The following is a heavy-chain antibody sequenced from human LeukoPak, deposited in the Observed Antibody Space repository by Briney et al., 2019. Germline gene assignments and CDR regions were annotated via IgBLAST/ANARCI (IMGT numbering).Heavy chain of an antibody. CDR1: GFTFSSYA. D-gene: IGHD3-10*01. Sequence: PGGSLRLSCAASGFTFSSYAMSWVRQAPGKGLEWVSGISGGGGSTYYADSVKGRFTISRDNSRDTLYVQLNSLRAEDTAIYYCATGGSGSPLDYWGQGTLVTVSS. J-gene: IGHJ4*02. CDR2: ISGGGGST. CDR3: ATGGSGSPLDY. V-gene: IGHV3-23*01.